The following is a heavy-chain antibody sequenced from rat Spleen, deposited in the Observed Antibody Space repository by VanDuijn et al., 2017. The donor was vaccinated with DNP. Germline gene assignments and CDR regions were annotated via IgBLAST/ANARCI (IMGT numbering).Heavy chain of an antibody. CDR1: GFTFTNYG. CDR3: TRGKNYALDA. Sequence: EVQLVESGGSLVQPGRSLKLSCAVSGFTFTNYGMAWVRQAPTKGLEWVASITNSGDNTYYRDSVKGRFTISRDNAKSTLYLQMDSLRSEDTATYYCTRGKNYALDAWGQGTSVTVSS. D-gene: IGHD1-4*01. V-gene: IGHV5S13*01. CDR2: ITNSGDNT. J-gene: IGHJ4*01.